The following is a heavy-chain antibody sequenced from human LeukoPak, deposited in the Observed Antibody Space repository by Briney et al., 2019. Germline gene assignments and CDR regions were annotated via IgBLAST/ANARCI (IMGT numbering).Heavy chain of an antibody. J-gene: IGHJ4*02. CDR3: AGQHDSNGYYFY. CDR2: IYHTGST. V-gene: IGHV4-38-2*01. CDR1: GNSITSAYF. Sequence: SGTLSLTCAVPGNSITSAYFWGWIRPPPGKGLEWIGSIYHTGSTYYNPSLKSRVTISVDTSKNRFSLRLSSVTAADTAVYYCAGQHDSNGYYFYWGQGTLVTVSS. D-gene: IGHD3-22*01.